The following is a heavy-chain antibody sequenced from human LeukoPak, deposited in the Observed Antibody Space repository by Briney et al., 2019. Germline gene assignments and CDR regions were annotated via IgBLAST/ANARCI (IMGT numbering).Heavy chain of an antibody. J-gene: IGHJ5*02. V-gene: IGHV4-31*03. CDR3: ARLDILTAANFDP. CDR2: IYYSGGT. D-gene: IGHD3-9*01. CDR1: GGSISSGNYY. Sequence: PSQTLSLICTVSGGSISSGNYYWSWPRQHPGKGLEWIGYIYYSGGTQYNPSLKSRLTISVDTSKNQFSLRLSSVTAADTAVYYCARLDILTAANFDPWGQGTLVTVSS.